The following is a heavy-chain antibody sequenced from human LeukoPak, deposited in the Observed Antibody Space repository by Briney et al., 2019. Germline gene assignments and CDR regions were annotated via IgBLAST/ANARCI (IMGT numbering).Heavy chain of an antibody. J-gene: IGHJ4*02. CDR3: AKLLTGGYTYGQNDY. CDR2: IRYDGSNK. CDR1: GFTVSSNY. Sequence: GGSLRLSCAASGFTVSSNYMSWVRQAPGKGLEWVAFIRYDGSNKYYADSVKGRFTISRDNSKNTLYLQMNSLRAEDTAVYYCAKLLTGGYTYGQNDYWGQGTLVTVSS. V-gene: IGHV3-30*02. D-gene: IGHD5-18*01.